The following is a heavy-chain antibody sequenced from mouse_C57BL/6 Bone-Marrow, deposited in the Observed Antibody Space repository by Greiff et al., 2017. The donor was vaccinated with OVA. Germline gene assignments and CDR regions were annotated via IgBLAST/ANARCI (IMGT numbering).Heavy chain of an antibody. J-gene: IGHJ1*03. CDR1: GYTFTDYY. CDR2: IYPGSGNT. V-gene: IGHV1-76*01. CDR3: AREGVLLRYQGYFDV. D-gene: IGHD1-1*01. Sequence: QVQLQQSGAELVRPGASVKLSCKASGYTFTDYYINWVKQRPGQGLEWIARIYPGSGNTYYNEQLKGKATLTAEKSSSTAYMQLSSLTSEDSAVYFCAREGVLLRYQGYFDVWGTGTTVTVSS.